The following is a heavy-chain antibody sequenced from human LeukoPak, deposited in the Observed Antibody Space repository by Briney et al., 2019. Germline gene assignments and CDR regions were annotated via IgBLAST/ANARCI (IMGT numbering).Heavy chain of an antibody. CDR3: ARGRGSGSGLGY. D-gene: IGHD3-10*01. V-gene: IGHV1-8*02. J-gene: IGHJ4*02. Sequence: ASVKVSCKASGGTFSSYAISWVRQAPGQGLEWMGWMNPNSGNTGYAQKFQGRVTMTRNTSISTAYMELSSLRSEDTAVYYCARGRGSGSGLGYWGQGTLVTVSS. CDR2: MNPNSGNT. CDR1: GGTFSSYA.